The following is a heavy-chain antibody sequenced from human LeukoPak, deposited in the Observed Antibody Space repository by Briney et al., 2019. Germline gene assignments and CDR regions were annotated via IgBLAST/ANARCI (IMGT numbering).Heavy chain of an antibody. CDR2: IYYSGST. CDR3: ARQLGYS. D-gene: IGHD5-18*01. V-gene: IGHV4-39*01. CDR1: GGSISSSSYY. J-gene: IGHJ4*02. Sequence: SETLSLTCTVSGGSISSSSYYWGWIRQPPGKGLEWIGSIYYSGSTYYNPSLKSRVTISVDTSKNQFSLKLSSVTAADTAVYYCARQLGYSWGQGTLVTVSS.